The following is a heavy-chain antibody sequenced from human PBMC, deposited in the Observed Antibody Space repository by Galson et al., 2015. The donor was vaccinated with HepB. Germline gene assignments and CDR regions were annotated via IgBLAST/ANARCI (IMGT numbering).Heavy chain of an antibody. Sequence: SVKVSCKASGYTFGSYHMHWARQAPGQGLEWMGIINPSGGSTTYAQKFQGRVTMTRDTSTSTVYMELRSLRPEDTAVYYCARDSCSSTICQAGANWFDPWGQGTLVTVSS. CDR3: ARDSCSSTICQAGANWFDP. CDR2: INPSGGST. CDR1: GYTFGSYH. D-gene: IGHD2-2*01. J-gene: IGHJ5*02. V-gene: IGHV1-46*03.